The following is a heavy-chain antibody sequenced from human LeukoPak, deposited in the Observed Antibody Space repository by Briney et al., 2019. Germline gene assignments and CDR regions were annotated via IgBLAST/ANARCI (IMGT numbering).Heavy chain of an antibody. CDR3: ARFALRLPNDY. V-gene: IGHV4-30-2*01. D-gene: IGHD6-6*01. CDR2: IYHSGST. Sequence: PSETLSLTCAVSGGSISSGGYSWSCIRQPPGKGLEWIGYIYHSGSTYYNPSLKSRVTISVDRSKNQFSLKLSSVTAADTAVYYCARFALRLPNDYWGQGTLVTVSS. CDR1: GGSISSGGYS. J-gene: IGHJ4*02.